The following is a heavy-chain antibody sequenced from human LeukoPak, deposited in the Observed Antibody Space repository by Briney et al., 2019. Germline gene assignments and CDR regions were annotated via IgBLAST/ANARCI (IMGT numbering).Heavy chain of an antibody. Sequence: GGSLRLSCAASGFTFSSYWMSWVRQVSGKGLECVANIKPDGSEEYYVDSVKGRFTISRDNAEKSLYLQMNSLRVEDTAVYYCTLVTRATAAVEYWGQGTLVTVSS. CDR3: TLVTRATAAVEY. CDR1: GFTFSSYW. V-gene: IGHV3-7*01. J-gene: IGHJ4*02. CDR2: IKPDGSEE. D-gene: IGHD6-13*01.